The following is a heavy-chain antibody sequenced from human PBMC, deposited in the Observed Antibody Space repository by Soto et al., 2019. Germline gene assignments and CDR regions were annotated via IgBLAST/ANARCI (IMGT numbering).Heavy chain of an antibody. D-gene: IGHD6-25*01. CDR1: GFTFSTYT. Sequence: GGSLRLSCAASGFTFSTYTMSWVRQAPGKGLEWVSALSGSRDSTYYADSVKGRFIISRDNSKNTLYLQITRLRAEDTAVYYCAKGGARRRDVFDIWGQGTMVTVSS. CDR2: LSGSRDST. J-gene: IGHJ3*02. V-gene: IGHV3-23*01. CDR3: AKGGARRRDVFDI.